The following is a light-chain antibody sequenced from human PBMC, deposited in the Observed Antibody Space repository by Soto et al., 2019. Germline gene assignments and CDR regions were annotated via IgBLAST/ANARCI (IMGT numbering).Light chain of an antibody. CDR2: EVS. CDR3: SSYAGSNVV. V-gene: IGLV2-8*01. CDR1: SSDIGNYNF. J-gene: IGLJ2*01. Sequence: QSALTQPPSASGSPGQSVTIACTGTSSDIGNYNFVTWYQHHPGKAPKLMIYEVSKRPSGVPDRFSGSKSGNTASLTVSGLQAEDEGDYYCSSYAGSNVVFGGGTKLTVL.